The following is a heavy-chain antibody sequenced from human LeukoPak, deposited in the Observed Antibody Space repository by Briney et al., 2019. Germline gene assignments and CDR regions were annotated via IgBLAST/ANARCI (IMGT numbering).Heavy chain of an antibody. CDR2: ITTYNGNT. D-gene: IGHD6-19*01. J-gene: IGHJ4*02. V-gene: IGHV1-18*01. Sequence: GASVKVSCKASGGTFSSYAISWVRQAPGQGLEWMGRITTYNGNTNYAQKVQGRVTMTTDTSTSTAYMELRSLRSGDTAVYYCARDISSGWPFDDWGQGTLVTVSS. CDR1: GGTFSSYA. CDR3: ARDISSGWPFDD.